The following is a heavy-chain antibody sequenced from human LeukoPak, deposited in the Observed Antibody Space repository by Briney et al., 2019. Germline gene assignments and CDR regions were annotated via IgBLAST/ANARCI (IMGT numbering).Heavy chain of an antibody. CDR1: GCTFSSYA. Sequence: SVKVSCKASGCTFSSYAISWVRQAPGQGLEWMGGIIPIFGTANYAQKFQGRVTITADESTSTAYMELSSLRSEDTAVYYCARDGSGYCGGDCYYFDYWGQGTLVTVSS. D-gene: IGHD2-21*01. J-gene: IGHJ4*02. CDR2: IIPIFGTA. V-gene: IGHV1-69*01. CDR3: ARDGSGYCGGDCYYFDY.